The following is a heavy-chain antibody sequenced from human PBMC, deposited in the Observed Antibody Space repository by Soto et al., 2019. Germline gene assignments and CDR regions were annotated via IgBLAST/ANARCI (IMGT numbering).Heavy chain of an antibody. CDR1: DASFWSDSYF. CDR3: ARGYNWNDGFGWFDP. CDR2: IYYSGST. Sequence: SETLSLTCTVSDASFWSDSYFWTWVLQPPGKGLEWIGYIYYSGSTNYNPSLKSRVTISVDTSKNQFSLKLSSVTAADTAVYYCARGYNWNDGFGWFDPWGQGTLVTV. V-gene: IGHV4-61*01. D-gene: IGHD1-20*01. J-gene: IGHJ5*02.